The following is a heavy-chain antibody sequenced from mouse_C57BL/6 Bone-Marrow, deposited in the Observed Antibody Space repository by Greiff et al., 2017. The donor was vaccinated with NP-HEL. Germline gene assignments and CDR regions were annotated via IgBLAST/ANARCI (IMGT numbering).Heavy chain of an antibody. J-gene: IGHJ2*01. D-gene: IGHD1-1*02. CDR1: GFNIKDDY. CDR2: IDPENGDT. V-gene: IGHV14-4*01. Sequence: VQLKQSGAELVRPGASVKLSCTASGFNIKDDYMHWVKQRPEQGLEWIGWIDPENGDTEYASKFQGKATITADTSSNTAYLQLSSLTSEDTAVYYCTTPLWSFDYWGQGTTLTVSS. CDR3: TTPLWSFDY.